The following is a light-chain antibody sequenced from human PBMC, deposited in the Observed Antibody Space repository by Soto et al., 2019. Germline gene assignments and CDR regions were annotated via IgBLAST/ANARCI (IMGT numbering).Light chain of an antibody. Sequence: EIVLTQSPATLSLSPGERATLSCRASQSVSSYLAWYQQKPGQAPRLRIYDASNRATGIPARFSGSGSGTDFTLTISSLEPEDFAVYYCQQRRAFGPGTKVDIK. V-gene: IGKV3-11*01. J-gene: IGKJ3*01. CDR2: DAS. CDR1: QSVSSY. CDR3: QQRRA.